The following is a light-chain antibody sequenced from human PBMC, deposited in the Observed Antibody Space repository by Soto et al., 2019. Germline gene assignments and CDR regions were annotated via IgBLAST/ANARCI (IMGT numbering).Light chain of an antibody. CDR2: MAS. CDR3: KQYNLHPKL. Sequence: DIQLTQSPSTLSASVGDRVTITCRASQSFSVWLAWYQQKPGKVPKLLIYMASTLESGVPSRFSGSVSGTEYTITISSPQPDDFATYDCKQYNLHPKLFGQGTKVYLK. CDR1: QSFSVW. J-gene: IGKJ1*01. V-gene: IGKV1-5*03.